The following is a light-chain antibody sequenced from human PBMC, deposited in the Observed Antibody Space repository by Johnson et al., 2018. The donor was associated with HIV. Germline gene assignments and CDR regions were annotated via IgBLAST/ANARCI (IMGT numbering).Light chain of an antibody. CDR3: GTWDSSLSAGGV. Sequence: QSVLTQPPSVSAAAGQKVTISCSGTYSNIEHNYVSWYRQLPGTAPKLLIYENNKRPSGIPDRFSGSKSGTSATLGITGLQTGDEADYYCGTWDSSLSAGGVFGTGTKVTVL. CDR1: YSNIEHNY. V-gene: IGLV1-51*02. CDR2: ENN. J-gene: IGLJ1*01.